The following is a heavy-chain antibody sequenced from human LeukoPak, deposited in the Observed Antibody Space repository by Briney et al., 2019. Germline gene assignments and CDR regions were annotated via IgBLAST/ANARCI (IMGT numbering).Heavy chain of an antibody. CDR2: ISSSGSTI. CDR1: GFTFSDYY. CDR3: ARQHRSSWYFDY. V-gene: IGHV3-11*01. J-gene: IGHJ4*02. Sequence: GGSLRLSCAASGFTFSDYYMSWIRLAPGKGLEWVSYISSSGSTIYYADSVKGRFTISRDNAKNSLYLQMNSLRAEDTAVYYCARQHRSSWYFDYWGQGTLVTVSS. D-gene: IGHD6-13*01.